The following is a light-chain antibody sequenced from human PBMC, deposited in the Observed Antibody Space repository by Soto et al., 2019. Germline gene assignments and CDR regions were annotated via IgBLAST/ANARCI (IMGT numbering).Light chain of an antibody. J-gene: IGKJ1*01. Sequence: EIVLTQSPGTLSLSPGERATLSCRASQSVRDRYLAWYQQKPDQAPSLLIYDTSTSATGVPDRFSGSGSGTDFALTISRVEPEDFAIYFCQQYGSSPGTFGQGTKVEI. CDR3: QQYGSSPGT. CDR2: DTS. CDR1: QSVRDRY. V-gene: IGKV3-20*01.